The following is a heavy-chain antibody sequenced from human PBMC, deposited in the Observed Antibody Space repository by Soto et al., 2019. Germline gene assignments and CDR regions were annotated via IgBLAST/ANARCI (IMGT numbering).Heavy chain of an antibody. Sequence: TGASLRLSCAASGFTSSNSWLSWVRQAPGKRQEWVANIKKDGSEKYYGGSVVGRFTVSRDNGENSLYLQMNSLRAEDTAVYYCARLYLTASITSLDYWGQGTLVTVSS. J-gene: IGHJ4*02. D-gene: IGHD3-16*01. CDR1: GFTSSNSW. V-gene: IGHV3-7*01. CDR3: ARLYLTASITSLDY. CDR2: IKKDGSEK.